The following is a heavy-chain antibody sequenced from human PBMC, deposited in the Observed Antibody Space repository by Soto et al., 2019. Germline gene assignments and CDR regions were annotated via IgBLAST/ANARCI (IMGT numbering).Heavy chain of an antibody. Sequence: QVQLVQSGDEMRKPGASVKVSCQASGYTFSNYGITWVRQAPGQGLEWMGWISAHNGNSKYAQSLQGRLTLTTDTSTSTAYMEMRSVRSAETSVYYCASDWYFYGSGSPNHMDVWGKGTTVSVSS. J-gene: IGHJ6*03. CDR1: GYTFSNYG. D-gene: IGHD3-10*01. CDR2: ISAHNGNS. CDR3: ASDWYFYGSGSPNHMDV. V-gene: IGHV1-18*01.